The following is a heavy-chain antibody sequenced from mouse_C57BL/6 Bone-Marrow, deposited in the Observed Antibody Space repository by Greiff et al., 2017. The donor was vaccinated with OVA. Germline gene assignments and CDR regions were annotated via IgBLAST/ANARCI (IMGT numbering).Heavy chain of an antibody. D-gene: IGHD2-10*02. J-gene: IGHJ2*01. V-gene: IGHV1-76*01. Sequence: QVQLQQPGAELVKPGASVKLSCKASGYTFTDYYINWVKQRPGQGLEWIARIYPGSGNTYYNEKFKGKATLTAEKSSSTAYMQLSSLTSEDSAVYFCASFLGFDYWGQGTTLTVSS. CDR3: ASFLGFDY. CDR2: IYPGSGNT. CDR1: GYTFTDYY.